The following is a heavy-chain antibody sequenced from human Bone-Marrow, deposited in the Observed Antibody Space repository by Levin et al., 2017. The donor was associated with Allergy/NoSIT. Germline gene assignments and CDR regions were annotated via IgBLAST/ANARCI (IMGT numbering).Heavy chain of an antibody. CDR2: INSDGSST. CDR1: GFTFSSYW. D-gene: IGHD2-2*01. CDR3: ASGGLLVPAAMSGFARDY. J-gene: IGHJ4*02. V-gene: IGHV3-74*01. Sequence: QPGGSLRLSCAASGFTFSSYWMHWVRQAPGKGLVWVSRINSDGSSTSYADSVKGRFTISRDNAKNSLYLQMNSLRAEDTAVYYCASGGLLVPAAMSGFARDYWGQGTLVTVSS.